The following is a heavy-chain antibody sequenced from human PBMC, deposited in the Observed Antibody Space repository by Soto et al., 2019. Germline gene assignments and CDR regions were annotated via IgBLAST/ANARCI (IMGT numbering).Heavy chain of an antibody. CDR2: ISYDGSNK. CDR3: AKDVRYYYGSGSYGDAFGI. CDR1: GFTFSSYG. V-gene: IGHV3-30*18. J-gene: IGHJ3*02. D-gene: IGHD3-10*01. Sequence: GGSLRLSCAASGFTFSSYGMHWVRQAPGKGLEWVAVISYDGSNKYYADSVKGRFTISRDNSKNTLYLQMNSLRAEDTAVYYCAKDVRYYYGSGSYGDAFGIWGQGTMVTVSS.